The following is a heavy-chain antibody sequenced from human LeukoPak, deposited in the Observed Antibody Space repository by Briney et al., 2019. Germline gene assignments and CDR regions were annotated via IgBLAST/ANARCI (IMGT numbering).Heavy chain of an antibody. J-gene: IGHJ4*02. CDR3: AKDLHYYDSSGYHVGVFDY. D-gene: IGHD3-22*01. Sequence: GGSLRLSCAASGFTFSSYAMSWVRQAPGKGLEWVSAISGSGGSTYYADSVKGRFTISRDNSKNTLYLQMNSLRAEDTAVYYCAKDLHYYDSSGYHVGVFDYWGQGTLVTVSS. V-gene: IGHV3-23*01. CDR1: GFTFSSYA. CDR2: ISGSGGST.